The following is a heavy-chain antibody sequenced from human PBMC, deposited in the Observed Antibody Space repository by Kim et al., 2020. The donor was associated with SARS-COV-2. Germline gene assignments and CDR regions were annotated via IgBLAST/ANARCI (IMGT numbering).Heavy chain of an antibody. J-gene: IGHJ4*02. CDR3: ARSYYSSGCYDK. V-gene: IGHV1-69*01. D-gene: IGHD6-19*01. Sequence: NYAQKFQWRVTITADESTSTVYMELSSLRSDDTAIYYCARSYYSSGCYDKWGQGTLVTVSS.